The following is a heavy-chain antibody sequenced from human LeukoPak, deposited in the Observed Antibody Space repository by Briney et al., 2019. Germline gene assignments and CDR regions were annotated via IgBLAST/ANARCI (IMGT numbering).Heavy chain of an antibody. CDR1: GFTFSSYA. V-gene: IGHV3-30-3*01. D-gene: IGHD4-17*01. CDR2: ISYDGSNK. J-gene: IGHJ4*02. Sequence: GGSLRLSCAASGFTFSSYAMHWVRQAPGKGLEWVAVISYDGSNKYYADSVEGRFTISRDNSKNTLYLQMNTLRAEDTAVYYCAKASSWSTATSIDYWGQGTLVTVSS. CDR3: AKASSWSTATSIDY.